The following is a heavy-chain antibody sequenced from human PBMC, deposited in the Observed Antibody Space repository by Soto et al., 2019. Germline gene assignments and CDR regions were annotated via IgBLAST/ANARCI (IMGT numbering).Heavy chain of an antibody. V-gene: IGHV3-23*01. J-gene: IGHJ4*02. CDR3: AKDSTVVPALSFDY. CDR2: ISGTGGST. Sequence: PGQGLEWVSAISGTGGSTYYADSVKGRFTISRDNSKNTLYMKMNSLRAEDTAVYYCAKDSTVVPALSFDYGGLGTRVSVP. D-gene: IGHD2-2*01.